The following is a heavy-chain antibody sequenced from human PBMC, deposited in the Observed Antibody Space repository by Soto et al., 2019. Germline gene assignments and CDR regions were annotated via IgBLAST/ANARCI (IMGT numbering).Heavy chain of an antibody. V-gene: IGHV4-31*03. CDR2: IYYSGST. D-gene: IGHD1-1*01. CDR3: AKSGRTLPHYYYYYYMDV. CDR1: GGSISSGGYY. J-gene: IGHJ6*03. Sequence: PSETLSLTCTVSGGSISSGGYYWSWIRQHPGKGLEWIGYIYYSGSTYYNPSLKSRVTISVDTSKNQFSLKLSSVTAADTAVYYCAKSGRTLPHYYYYYYMDVWGKGTTVTVSS.